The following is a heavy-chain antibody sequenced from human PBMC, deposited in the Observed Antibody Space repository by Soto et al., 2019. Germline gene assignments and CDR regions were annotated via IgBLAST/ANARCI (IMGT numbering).Heavy chain of an antibody. CDR3: AKDYSRGSPPDF. Sequence: PGGSLRLSCAASGFTFSSYGMHWVRQAPGKGLEWVAVISYDGSNKYYADSVKGRFTISRDNSKNTLYLQMNSLRAEDTAVYYCAKDYSRGSPPDFWGQGTLVTVSS. CDR2: ISYDGSNK. D-gene: IGHD6-19*01. V-gene: IGHV3-30*18. CDR1: GFTFSSYG. J-gene: IGHJ4*02.